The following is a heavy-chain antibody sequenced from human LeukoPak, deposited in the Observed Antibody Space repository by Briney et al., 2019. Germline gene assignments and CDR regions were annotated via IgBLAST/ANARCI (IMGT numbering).Heavy chain of an antibody. CDR1: GGTFSNYA. Sequence: SVKVSCKASGGTFSNYAISWVRQAPGQGLEWMGGIIPIFGTANYAQKFQGRVTITADESTSTAYMELSSLRSEDTAVYYCARTSGYSYGQDAFDIWGQGTMVTVSS. V-gene: IGHV1-69*13. D-gene: IGHD5-18*01. CDR2: IIPIFGTA. J-gene: IGHJ3*02. CDR3: ARTSGYSYGQDAFDI.